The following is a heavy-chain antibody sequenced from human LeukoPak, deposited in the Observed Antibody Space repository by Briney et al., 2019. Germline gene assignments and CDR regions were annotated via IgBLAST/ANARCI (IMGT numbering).Heavy chain of an antibody. CDR2: ISGSGGST. D-gene: IGHD3-3*01. Sequence: GGSLRLSCAASGFTFSSYAMSWVRQAPGEGLEWVSAISGSGGSTYYADSVKGRFTISRDNSKNTLYLQMNSLRAEDTAVYYLAKGPTYYDFSWGQGTLVTVSS. CDR1: GFTFSSYA. CDR3: AKGPTYYDFS. V-gene: IGHV3-23*01. J-gene: IGHJ5*02.